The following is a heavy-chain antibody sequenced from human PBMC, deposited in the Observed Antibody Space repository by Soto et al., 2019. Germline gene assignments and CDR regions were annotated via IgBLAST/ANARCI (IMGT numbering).Heavy chain of an antibody. CDR2: ISAYHGNT. CDR1: GYTXXRDG. Sequence: ASVKVSCKASGYTXXRDGNSWVRQAPGQGLGGMGWISAYHGNTNYVSKLQGRVTMTTDTSTSTAYMELSSLRSDDTAIYYCARDKGWYYDSSGPIAYYFDYWGQGSLVTVSS. J-gene: IGHJ4*02. D-gene: IGHD3-22*01. CDR3: ARDKGWYYDSSGPIAYYFDY. V-gene: IGHV1-18*01.